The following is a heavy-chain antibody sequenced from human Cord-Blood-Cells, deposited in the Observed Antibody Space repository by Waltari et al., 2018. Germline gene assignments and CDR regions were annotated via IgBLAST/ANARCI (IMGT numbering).Heavy chain of an antibody. CDR3: TSAAIAARDY. CDR2: MGSKANSYAT. CDR1: GFTFSGSA. V-gene: IGHV3-73*02. Sequence: EVQLVESGGGLVQPGGSLKLSCAASGFTFSGSAMHWVRQASGKGRGGVGRMGSKANSYATAYAASVKGRFTISRDDSKNTAYLQMNSLKTEDTAVYYCTSAAIAARDYWGQGTLVTVSS. J-gene: IGHJ4*02. D-gene: IGHD6-6*01.